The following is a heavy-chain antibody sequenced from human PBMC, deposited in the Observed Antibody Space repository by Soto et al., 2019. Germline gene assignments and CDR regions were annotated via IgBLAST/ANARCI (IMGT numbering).Heavy chain of an antibody. J-gene: IGHJ5*02. CDR1: GYTLTELS. CDR3: ATSGSGWYGGGTWFDP. V-gene: IGHV1-24*01. D-gene: IGHD6-19*01. Sequence: GPSVKVSCKVSGYTLTELSMHWVRQAPGKGLEWMGGFDPEDGETIYAQKFQGRVTMTEDTSTDTAYMELSSLRSEDTAVYYCATSGSGWYGGGTWFDPWGQGTLVTVSS. CDR2: FDPEDGET.